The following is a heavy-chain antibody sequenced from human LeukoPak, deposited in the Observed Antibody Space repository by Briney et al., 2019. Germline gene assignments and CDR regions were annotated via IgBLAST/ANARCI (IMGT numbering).Heavy chain of an antibody. V-gene: IGHV4-59*01. J-gene: IGHJ4*02. D-gene: IGHD3-10*01. CDR2: IYYSGST. Sequence: PSETLSLTCTVSGGSISSYYWSWIRQPPGKGLEWIGYIYYSGSTNYNPSLKSRVTISVYTSKNQFSLKLSSVTAGDTAVYYCAGSRGVRGAISPFDYWGQGPLVTVSS. CDR3: AGSRGVRGAISPFDY. CDR1: GGSISSYY.